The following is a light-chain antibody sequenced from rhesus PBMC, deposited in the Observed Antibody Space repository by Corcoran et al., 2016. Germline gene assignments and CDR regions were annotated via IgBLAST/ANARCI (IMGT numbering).Light chain of an antibody. CDR3: LQGYSTPYS. J-gene: IGKJ2*01. CDR1: QGISDY. Sequence: DIQMTQSPSSLSASVGDRVTITCRASQGISDYLSWYQQKPGKTPKRLIYAASSLESGVPSRFSGSGSGTDCTITISSLQPEDFAAYYCLQGYSTPYSFGRGTKVEIK. CDR2: AAS. V-gene: IGKV1-36*02.